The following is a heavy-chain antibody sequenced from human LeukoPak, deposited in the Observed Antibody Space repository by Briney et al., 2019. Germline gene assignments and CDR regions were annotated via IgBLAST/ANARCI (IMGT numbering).Heavy chain of an antibody. CDR3: ARDRHYYATSGSFDY. Sequence: SVKVSCKASGGTFSSYAISWVRQAPGQGLEWMGRIIPIFGTANYAQKFQGRVTITTDESTSTAYMELSSLRSEDTAVYYCARDRHYYATSGSFDYWGQGTLVTVSS. CDR1: GGTFSSYA. CDR2: IIPIFGTA. D-gene: IGHD3-10*01. J-gene: IGHJ4*02. V-gene: IGHV1-69*05.